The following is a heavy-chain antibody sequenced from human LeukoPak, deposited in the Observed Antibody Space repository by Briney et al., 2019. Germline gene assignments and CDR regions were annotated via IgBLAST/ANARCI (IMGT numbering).Heavy chain of an antibody. Sequence: SGGSLRLSCVASGFTFSSYWMHWVRQAPGKGLEWLAVISYDGNNKYYADSVKGRFTFSRDNSENTLNLQMSSLTAEDTAVYYCAKAREYGASYYYGMDVWGQGTTVTVSS. CDR1: GFTFSSYW. CDR3: AKAREYGASYYYGMDV. D-gene: IGHD3-10*01. V-gene: IGHV3-30*18. CDR2: ISYDGNNK. J-gene: IGHJ6*02.